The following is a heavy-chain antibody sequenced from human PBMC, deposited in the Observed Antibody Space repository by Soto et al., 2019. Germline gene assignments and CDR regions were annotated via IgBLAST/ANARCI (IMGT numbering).Heavy chain of an antibody. CDR2: ISYDGSNK. V-gene: IGHV3-30-3*01. D-gene: IGHD1-1*01. CDR3: ARHNGRNPVH. CDR1: GFTFSSYA. J-gene: IGHJ1*01. Sequence: QVQLVESGGGVVQPGRSLRLSCAASGFTFSSYAMHWVRQAPGKGLEWVAVISYDGSNKYYADSVKGRFTISRDNSQNTQYLKMKSLIAKDKAGDYAARHNGRNPVHWGQETLVSVCS.